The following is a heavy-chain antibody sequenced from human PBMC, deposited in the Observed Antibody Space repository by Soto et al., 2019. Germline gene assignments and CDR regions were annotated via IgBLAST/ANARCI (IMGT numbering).Heavy chain of an antibody. J-gene: IGHJ4*02. V-gene: IGHV4-4*02. CDR1: GGSISSSNW. CDR3: ARRWGEGRVDY. Sequence: QVQLQESGPGLVKPSGTLSLTCAVSGGSISSSNWWSWVRQPPGKGLQWIGEIYHSGSTNYIPSLKLRVTISVDKSRNHFSLKLSPVTAADTAVYYCARRWGEGRVDYWGQGTLVTVSS. CDR2: IYHSGST. D-gene: IGHD3-10*01.